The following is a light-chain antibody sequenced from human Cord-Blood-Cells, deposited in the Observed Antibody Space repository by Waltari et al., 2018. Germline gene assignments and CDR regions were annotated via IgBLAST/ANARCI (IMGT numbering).Light chain of an antibody. CDR3: QQYNNWPPYT. CDR2: GTA. J-gene: IGKJ2*01. V-gene: IGKV3-15*01. CDR1: QSVSSN. Sequence: EIVMTQSPATLSVSPGERATLSCRASQSVSSNLACYQQKPCQAPRLLIYGTATRATGIPARFSGSGSGTGFTLTISMLQSDDFAVYDCQQYNNWPPYTFGHGTKLEIK.